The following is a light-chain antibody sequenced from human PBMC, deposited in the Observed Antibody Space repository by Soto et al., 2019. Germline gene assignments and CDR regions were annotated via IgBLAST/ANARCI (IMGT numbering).Light chain of an antibody. CDR2: VGTGGIVG. CDR1: SGYSNYK. CDR3: GAAHGSGSNYV. J-gene: IGLJ1*01. V-gene: IGLV9-49*01. Sequence: QLVLTQPPSASASLGASVTLTCTLSSGYSNYKVDWYQQRPGKGPRFEMRVGTGGIVGSKGDGIPDRFSVLGSGLNRYLTIKNIQEEDESDYHCGAAHGSGSNYVFGTGTKVTVL.